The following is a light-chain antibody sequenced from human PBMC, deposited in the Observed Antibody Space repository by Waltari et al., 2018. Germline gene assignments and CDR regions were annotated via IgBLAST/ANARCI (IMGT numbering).Light chain of an antibody. CDR3: LLYHNGALV. CDR2: HTS. V-gene: IGLV7-43*01. Sequence: NWFQQQPGQPPRSLIYHTSNKPSWTPARFSGSLVGGKAARTLSGVQPEDEADYYCLLYHNGALVFGGGTKLTVL. J-gene: IGLJ3*02.